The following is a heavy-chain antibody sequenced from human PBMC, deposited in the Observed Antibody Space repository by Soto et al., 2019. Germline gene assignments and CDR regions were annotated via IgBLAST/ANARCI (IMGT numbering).Heavy chain of an antibody. CDR2: ISGSGGST. V-gene: IGHV3-23*01. Sequence: GGSLRLSCAASGFTFSSYAMSWVRQAPGKGLEWVSAISGSGGSTYYADSVEGRFTISRDNSKNTLYLQMNSLRAEDTAVYYCAKAPSRYYDILTGYEYYYMDVWGKGTTVTVSS. CDR1: GFTFSSYA. J-gene: IGHJ6*03. D-gene: IGHD3-9*01. CDR3: AKAPSRYYDILTGYEYYYMDV.